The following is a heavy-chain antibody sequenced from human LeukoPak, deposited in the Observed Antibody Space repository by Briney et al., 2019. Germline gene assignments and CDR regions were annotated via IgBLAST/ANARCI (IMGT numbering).Heavy chain of an antibody. J-gene: IGHJ6*03. D-gene: IGHD1/OR15-1a*01. CDR1: GCSISSGGYY. CDR3: ARHHEHHSVDYYYYYMDV. V-gene: IGHV4-39*01. Sequence: PSETLSLTCTVSGCSISSGGYYWCWIRQHPRKRLECIGYIYYSGSTYYNPSLKSRVTISVDTSKNQFSLKLSSVTAADTAVYYCARHHEHHSVDYYYYYMDVWGKGTTVTVSS. CDR2: IYYSGST.